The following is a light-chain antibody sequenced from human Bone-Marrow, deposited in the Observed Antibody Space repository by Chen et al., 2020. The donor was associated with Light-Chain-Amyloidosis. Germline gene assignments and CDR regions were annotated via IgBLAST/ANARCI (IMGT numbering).Light chain of an antibody. CDR1: SSNIGAGFS. J-gene: IGLJ2*01. CDR3: QSYDNSLSGPVV. Sequence: QSVLTQPPSVSRAPGQRVTISCTGSSSNIGAGFSVHWYQQLSGTVPKLLIYGNTNRPSGVPDRFSGSKSGTSASLAITGLQAEDEADYYCQSYDNSLSGPVVFGGGTKLTVL. CDR2: GNT. V-gene: IGLV1-40*01.